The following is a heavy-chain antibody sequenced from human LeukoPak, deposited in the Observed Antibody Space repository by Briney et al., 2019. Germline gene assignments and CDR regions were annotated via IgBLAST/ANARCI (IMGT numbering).Heavy chain of an antibody. CDR1: GGSISGYY. Sequence: PSETLSLTCAVSGGSISGYYWSWIRQIPGRGLEWIAYIYYSGATDYNPSLQSRVTISVDVSKNQFSLKLSSVTAADTAVYYCSKGMGDNWFDPWGQGTLVTVSS. CDR3: SKGMGDNWFDP. V-gene: IGHV4-59*08. J-gene: IGHJ5*02. D-gene: IGHD3-16*01. CDR2: IYYSGAT.